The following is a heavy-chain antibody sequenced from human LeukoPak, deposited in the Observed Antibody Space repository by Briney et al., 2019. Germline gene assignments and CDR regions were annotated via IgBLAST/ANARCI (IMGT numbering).Heavy chain of an antibody. CDR1: GGSISSYY. V-gene: IGHV4-59*01. D-gene: IGHD5-24*01. CDR2: IYYSGST. J-gene: IGHJ4*02. Sequence: PSETLSLTCTVSGGSISSYYWSWIRQPPGKGLEWIGYIYYSGSTNYKPSLKSRVTLSVDTSKNQFSLKLSSVTAADTAVYYCARTGLQSNGDFDYWGQGTLVTVSS. CDR3: ARTGLQSNGDFDY.